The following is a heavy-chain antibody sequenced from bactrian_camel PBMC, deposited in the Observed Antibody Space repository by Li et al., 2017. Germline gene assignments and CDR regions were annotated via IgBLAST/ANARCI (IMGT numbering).Heavy chain of an antibody. CDR1: GDTRSSYC. Sequence: VQLVESGGGSVQAGGSLRLSCAASGDTRSSYCMGWFRQVPGKEREGVATFESDGSTDYADSVKGRFTISKDNAKNTLYLQMNSLKPEDTAMYYCAARLGVGACAGTYWQRPGSYELWGQGTQVTVS. D-gene: IGHD5*01. CDR2: FESDGST. CDR3: AARLGVGACAGTYWQRPGSYEL. V-gene: IGHV3S55*01. J-gene: IGHJ4*01.